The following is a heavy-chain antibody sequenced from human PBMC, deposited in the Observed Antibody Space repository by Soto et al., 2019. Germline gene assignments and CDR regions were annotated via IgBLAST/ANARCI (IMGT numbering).Heavy chain of an antibody. J-gene: IGHJ4*02. V-gene: IGHV3-33*01. D-gene: IGHD3-16*01. Sequence: QVQLVESGGGVVQPGRSLRLSCAASGFTFSSYGMHWVRQAPGKGLEWVAVIWYDGSNKYYADSVKGRFTISRDNSKNTLYLQMNSLRAEDTAVYYCARDSLNSGGVDYWGQGTLVTVSS. CDR1: GFTFSSYG. CDR3: ARDSLNSGGVDY. CDR2: IWYDGSNK.